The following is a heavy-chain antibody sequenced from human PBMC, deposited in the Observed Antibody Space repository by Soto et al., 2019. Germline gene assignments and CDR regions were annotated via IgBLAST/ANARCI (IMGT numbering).Heavy chain of an antibody. V-gene: IGHV5-51*01. Sequence: PRESLKISCKGSGYSSTSYSIGCVLHLAGKGLEWIGFIYPCDSDPRDSPLFQGQVTISAGRSISTAYLQWSSLKASDTAMYYCARQDSGMQKAYWGDGSQVTV. CDR2: IYPCDSDP. J-gene: IGHJ4*01. D-gene: IGHD6-25*01. CDR1: GYSSTSYS. CDR3: ARQDSGMQKAY.